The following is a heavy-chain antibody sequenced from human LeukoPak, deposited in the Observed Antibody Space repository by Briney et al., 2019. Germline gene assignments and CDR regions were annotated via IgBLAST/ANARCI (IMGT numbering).Heavy chain of an antibody. V-gene: IGHV3-66*02. CDR2: IYSGGST. J-gene: IGHJ4*02. CDR1: GFPVSSNY. CDR3: ASPANYGGTPYYFDY. D-gene: IGHD4-23*01. Sequence: GGSLRLSCAASGFPVSSNYMSWVRQAPGKGLEWVSVIYSGGSTYYADSVKGRFTISRDNSKNTLYLQMNSLRAEDTAVYYCASPANYGGTPYYFDYWGQGTLVTVSS.